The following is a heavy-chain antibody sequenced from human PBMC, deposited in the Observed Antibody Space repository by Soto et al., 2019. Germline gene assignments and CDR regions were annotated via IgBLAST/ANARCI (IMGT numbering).Heavy chain of an antibody. CDR1: GGTFSSYA. D-gene: IGHD3-22*01. J-gene: IGHJ4*02. CDR3: ARGGDYDSSGYYYPYYDY. V-gene: IGHV1-69*13. CDR2: IIPIFGTA. Sequence: SGKVSCKASGGTFSSYAISWVRQAPGQGLEWMGGIIPIFGTANYAQKFQGRVTITADESTSTAYMELSSLRSEDTAVYYCARGGDYDSSGYYYPYYDYWGQGTLVTVSS.